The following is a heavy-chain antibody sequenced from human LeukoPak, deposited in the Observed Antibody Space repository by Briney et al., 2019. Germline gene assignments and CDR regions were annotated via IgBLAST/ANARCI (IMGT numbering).Heavy chain of an antibody. CDR1: GGSISSYY. J-gene: IGHJ5*02. D-gene: IGHD3-10*01. V-gene: IGHV4-59*12. CDR3: ARGSDGSENSYRNWFDP. Sequence: SETLSLTCTVSGGSISSYYWSWIRQPPGKGLEWIGYIYDSGSTNYNPSLKSRVTISVDTSKNQFSLKLNSVTAADTAVYYCARGSDGSENSYRNWFDPWGQGTLVTVSS. CDR2: IYDSGST.